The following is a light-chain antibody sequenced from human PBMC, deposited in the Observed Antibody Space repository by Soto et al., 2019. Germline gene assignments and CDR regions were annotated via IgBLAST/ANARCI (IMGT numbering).Light chain of an antibody. CDR1: SSDVGGYNY. CDR2: EVS. J-gene: IGLJ2*01. Sequence: SALTQPASLSGSPGQSITISCTGTSSDVGGYNYVSWYQQHPGKAPKLMIYEVSNRPSGVSNRFSGSKSGNTASLTISGLQADDEADYYCSSYTSSSTLGVFGGGTKLTVL. CDR3: SSYTSSSTLGV. V-gene: IGLV2-14*01.